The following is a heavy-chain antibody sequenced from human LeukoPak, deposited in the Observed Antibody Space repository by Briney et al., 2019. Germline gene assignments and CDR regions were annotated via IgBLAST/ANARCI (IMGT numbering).Heavy chain of an antibody. Sequence: PSETLSLTCAVSGYSISSGYYWGWIRQPPGKGLEWIGSIYHSGSTYYNPSLKSRVTILVDTSKNQFSLKLSSVTAADTAVYYCARSPFLEWSSYFDYWGQGTLVTVSS. CDR1: GYSISSGYY. D-gene: IGHD3-3*01. CDR3: ARSPFLEWSSYFDY. V-gene: IGHV4-38-2*01. J-gene: IGHJ4*02. CDR2: IYHSGST.